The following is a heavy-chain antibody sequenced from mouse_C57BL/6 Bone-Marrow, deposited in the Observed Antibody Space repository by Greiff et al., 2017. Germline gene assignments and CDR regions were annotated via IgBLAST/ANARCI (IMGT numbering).Heavy chain of an antibody. CDR1: GYNFTSYW. V-gene: IGHV1-55*01. CDR2: IYPGSGST. CDR3: ACSSAPGY. Sequence: QVQLQQPGAELVKPGASVKMSCKASGYNFTSYWITWVKQRPGQGLEWIGDIYPGSGSTNYTEKFKGKATLTVETSSITAYMQLSSLTSEDAAVYYCACSSAPGYWGQGTPVTVSA. J-gene: IGHJ3*01.